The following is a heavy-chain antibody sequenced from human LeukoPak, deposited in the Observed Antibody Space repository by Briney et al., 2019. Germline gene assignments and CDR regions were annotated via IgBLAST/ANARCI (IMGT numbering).Heavy chain of an antibody. J-gene: IGHJ4*02. D-gene: IGHD1-26*01. V-gene: IGHV3-53*01. CDR1: GFTLSTDN. CDR3: ARVWELSFDH. Sequence: GGSLRLSRAASGFTLSTDNMSWVRQAPGKGLEWVAVSYSSGGRHYAESVKGRFTISRDNSKNTLDLQMNSLRAEDTALYYCARVWELSFDHWGQGTLVTVSS. CDR2: SYSSGGR.